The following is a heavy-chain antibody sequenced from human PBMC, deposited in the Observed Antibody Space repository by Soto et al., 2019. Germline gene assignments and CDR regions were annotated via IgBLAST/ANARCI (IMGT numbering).Heavy chain of an antibody. CDR2: ISGSGGSI. CDR3: ARDTYYGSGHDAFDI. V-gene: IGHV3-23*01. Sequence: PGGSLRLSCAASGFTFSSYAMSWVRQAPGKGLEWVSAISGSGGSIYYADSVKGRFTISRDNAKNSLYLQMNSLRDEDTAVYYCARDTYYGSGHDAFDIWGQGTMVTVSS. J-gene: IGHJ3*02. D-gene: IGHD3-10*01. CDR1: GFTFSSYA.